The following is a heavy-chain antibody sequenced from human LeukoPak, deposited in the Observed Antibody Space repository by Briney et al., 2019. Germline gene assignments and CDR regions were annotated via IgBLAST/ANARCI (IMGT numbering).Heavy chain of an antibody. D-gene: IGHD6-6*01. CDR1: GGSISSYY. Sequence: PSETLSLTCTASGGSISSYYWSWIRQPPGKGLEWIGYIYYSGSTNYNPSLKSRVTISVDTSKNQFSLKLSSVAAADTAVYYCARGVAARPNRSYYYYYYMDVWGKGTTVTVSS. CDR3: ARGVAARPNRSYYYYYYMDV. CDR2: IYYSGST. V-gene: IGHV4-59*01. J-gene: IGHJ6*03.